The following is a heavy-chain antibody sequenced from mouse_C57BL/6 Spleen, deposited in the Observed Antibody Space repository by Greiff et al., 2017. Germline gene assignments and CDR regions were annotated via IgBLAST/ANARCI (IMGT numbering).Heavy chain of an antibody. V-gene: IGHV14-4*01. CDR2: IDPENGDT. J-gene: IGHJ1*03. CDR1: GFNIKDDY. Sequence: VQLQQSGAELVRPGASVKLSCTASGFNIKDDYMHWVKQRPEKGLEWIGWIDPENGDTAYASKFQGKATITADTSSNTAYLQISSLTSEDTAVYDCTAYSNWYFDVWGTGTTVTVSS. D-gene: IGHD2-5*01. CDR3: TAYSNWYFDV.